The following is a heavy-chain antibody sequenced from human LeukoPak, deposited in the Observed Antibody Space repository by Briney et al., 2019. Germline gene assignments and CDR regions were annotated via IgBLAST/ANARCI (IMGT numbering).Heavy chain of an antibody. V-gene: IGHV3-11*04. Sequence: PGGSLRLSCAASGFTFSDYYLNWIRQAPGKGLEWVSYISSSGTTTYYADSVKGRFTISRDNAKNSLYLQMNSLRAEDTAVYYCARDRRGWYSAHHLTPDYWGQGTLVTVSS. CDR3: ARDRRGWYSAHHLTPDY. D-gene: IGHD6-19*01. J-gene: IGHJ4*02. CDR2: ISSSGTTT. CDR1: GFTFSDYY.